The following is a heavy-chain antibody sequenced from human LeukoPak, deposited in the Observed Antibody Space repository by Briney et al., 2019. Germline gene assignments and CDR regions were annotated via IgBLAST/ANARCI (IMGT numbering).Heavy chain of an antibody. CDR2: IISSGDIT. V-gene: IGHV3-23*01. Sequence: GGSLRLSCTASGFPFSSYAMSWVRLAPGKGLVWVSSIISSGDITYYPDSLKGRFTISRDNSKNTVYLQMDSLRADDSAVYYCAKNAGYSYGLYYFDYWGQGALVTVSS. CDR3: AKNAGYSYGLYYFDY. CDR1: GFPFSSYA. J-gene: IGHJ4*02. D-gene: IGHD5-18*01.